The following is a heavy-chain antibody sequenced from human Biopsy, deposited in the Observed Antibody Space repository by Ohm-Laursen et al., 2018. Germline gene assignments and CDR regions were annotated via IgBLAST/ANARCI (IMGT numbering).Heavy chain of an antibody. V-gene: IGHV4-59*01. J-gene: IGHJ6*02. D-gene: IGHD2/OR15-2a*01. Sequence: SVTLSFTCTVSGGSISSDYWSWLRQTPGKGLEWIGYIYYSGSTNYNPSLKSRVTISVDTSKNQFSLRLNSVTAADTAVYYCARATNSTGWPYYYFYGMDVWGQGTTVTVSS. CDR3: ARATNSTGWPYYYFYGMDV. CDR2: IYYSGST. CDR1: GGSISSDY.